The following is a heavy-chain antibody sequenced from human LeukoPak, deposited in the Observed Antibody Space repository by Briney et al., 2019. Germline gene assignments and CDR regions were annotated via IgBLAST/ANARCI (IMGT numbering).Heavy chain of an antibody. CDR2: INSDGTST. J-gene: IGHJ4*02. V-gene: IGHV3-74*01. Sequence: GGSLRLSCGASGFTFSTTWMHWVRQAPGKGLVCVSRINSDGTSTVYADSVKGRFTISRDNAKNTVYLQMSGLGVDDTAVYYCAVDYFDYWGQGTLVTVSS. CDR3: AVDYFDY. D-gene: IGHD2-15*01. CDR1: GFTFSTTW.